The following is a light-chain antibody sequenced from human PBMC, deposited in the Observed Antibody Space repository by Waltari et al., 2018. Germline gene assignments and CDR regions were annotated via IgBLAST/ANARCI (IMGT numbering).Light chain of an antibody. CDR2: QDT. J-gene: IGLJ2*01. V-gene: IGLV3-1*01. Sequence: SYELTQPPSVSVSPGQTATITCSGDKLGDKYACWYQQRPGQSPTLVIYQDTKRPSGIPERLSGSNSGNTATLTISGAQAMDEADYYCQAWDSNTVVFSGGTKLTVL. CDR1: KLGDKY. CDR3: QAWDSNTVV.